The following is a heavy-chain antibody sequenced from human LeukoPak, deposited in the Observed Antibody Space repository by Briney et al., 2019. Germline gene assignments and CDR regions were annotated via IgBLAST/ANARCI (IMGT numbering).Heavy chain of an antibody. J-gene: IGHJ4*02. Sequence: SVKVSCKASGGTFSSYAISWVRQAPGQGLEWMGRIIPILGIANYAQKFQGRVTITADKSTSTAYMELSSLRSEDTAVYYCASSYYDSSGYYSRFDYWGQGTLVTVSS. D-gene: IGHD3-22*01. CDR1: GGTFSSYA. CDR3: ASSYYDSSGYYSRFDY. CDR2: IIPILGIA. V-gene: IGHV1-69*04.